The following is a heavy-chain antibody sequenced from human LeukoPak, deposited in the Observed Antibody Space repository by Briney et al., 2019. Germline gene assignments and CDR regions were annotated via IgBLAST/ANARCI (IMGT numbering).Heavy chain of an antibody. J-gene: IGHJ6*02. CDR3: ARDRIAVAGTESIYYYYGMDV. D-gene: IGHD6-19*01. Sequence: GASVKVSCKASGGTFSSYAISWVRQAPGQGLEWMGRIIPILGIANYAQKFQGRVTITADKSTSTAYMELSSLRSEDTAEYYCARDRIAVAGTESIYYYYGMDVWGQGTTVTVSS. CDR2: IIPILGIA. CDR1: GGTFSSYA. V-gene: IGHV1-69*04.